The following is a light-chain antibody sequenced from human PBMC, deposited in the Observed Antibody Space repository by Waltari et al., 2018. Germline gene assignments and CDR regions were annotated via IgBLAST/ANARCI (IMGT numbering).Light chain of an antibody. Sequence: EVVLPQSPGPLSLSPVERATLSCRASQSVSRSRIAWYLHRPGQAPRLLISGASGRATGIPDRFSGSGSGTDFSLTISRVEPEDFAVYYCQQCGSSVMYTFGQGTKLEIK. CDR2: GAS. CDR3: QQCGSSVMYT. J-gene: IGKJ2*01. V-gene: IGKV3-20*01. CDR1: QSVSRSR.